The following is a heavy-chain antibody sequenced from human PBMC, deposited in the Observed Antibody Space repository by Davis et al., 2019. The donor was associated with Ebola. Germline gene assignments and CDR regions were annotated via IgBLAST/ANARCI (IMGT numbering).Heavy chain of an antibody. CDR2: INVYNGHT. D-gene: IGHD4-17*01. CDR1: GYTFSGYA. V-gene: IGHV1-18*01. CDR3: ARDATTVTTIWFDP. J-gene: IGHJ5*02. Sequence: AASVTVSCKTSGYTFSGYAISWVRQAPGQGLEWIGRINVYNGHTNYDQNFQGRVTVSTDTYTSIAYMELRSLRSDDTALYYSARDATTVTTIWFDPWGQGTLVTVSS.